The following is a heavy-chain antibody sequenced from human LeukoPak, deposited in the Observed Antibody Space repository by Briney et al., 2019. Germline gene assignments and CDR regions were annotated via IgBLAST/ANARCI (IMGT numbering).Heavy chain of an antibody. J-gene: IGHJ2*01. D-gene: IGHD6-6*01. V-gene: IGHV7-4-1*02. Sequence: ASVKVSCKASGYIFTTNAINWVRQAPGQGHEWMGWINTNTGNPTYAQGFTGRFAFSLDTSVSTAYLQITSLTAEDTAVYYCARDPGHSSRHFDLWGRGTLVTVSS. CDR3: ARDPGHSSRHFDL. CDR1: GYIFTTNA. CDR2: INTNTGNP.